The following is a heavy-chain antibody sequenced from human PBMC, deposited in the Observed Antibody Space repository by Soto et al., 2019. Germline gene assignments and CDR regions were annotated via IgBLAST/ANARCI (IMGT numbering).Heavy chain of an antibody. J-gene: IGHJ6*02. CDR1: GFTFSSYW. CDR3: ARVLYCGGDCYYYGMDV. D-gene: IGHD2-21*01. V-gene: IGHV3-74*01. CDR2: INSDGSST. Sequence: GGSLRLSCAASGFTFSSYWMHWVRQAPGKGLVWVSCINSDGSSTSYADSVKGRFTISRDNAKNTLYLQMNSLRAEDTAVYYCARVLYCGGDCYYYGMDVWGQGTTVTVSS.